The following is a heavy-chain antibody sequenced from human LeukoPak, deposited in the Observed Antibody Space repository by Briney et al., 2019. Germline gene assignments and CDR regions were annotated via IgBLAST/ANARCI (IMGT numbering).Heavy chain of an antibody. Sequence: VASVRVSCKASGYTFTTHGISWVRQAPGQGLECMGWISGHNGNTYYTQKFQGRVTMTTDTSTNTAYMDLTNLRSDDTAVYYCATSRTFVSTCLADYCGQGTLVTVSS. CDR2: ISGHNGNT. CDR1: GYTFTTHG. J-gene: IGHJ4*02. V-gene: IGHV1-18*01. D-gene: IGHD5/OR15-5a*01. CDR3: ATSRTFVSTCLADY.